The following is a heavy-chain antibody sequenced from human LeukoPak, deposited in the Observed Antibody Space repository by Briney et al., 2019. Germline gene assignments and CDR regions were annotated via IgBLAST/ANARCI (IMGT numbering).Heavy chain of an antibody. J-gene: IGHJ4*02. CDR2: ISAHNGNT. CDR3: AREGGTLGYCSSTSCPDYSDY. Sequence: ASVKVSCKASGYTFTSYGISWVRQAPGQGLEWMGWISAHNGNTNYAQKLQGGVTMTTDTSTSTAYMELRSLRSDDTAVYYCAREGGTLGYCSSTSCPDYSDYWGQGTLVTVSS. V-gene: IGHV1-18*01. D-gene: IGHD2-2*01. CDR1: GYTFTSYG.